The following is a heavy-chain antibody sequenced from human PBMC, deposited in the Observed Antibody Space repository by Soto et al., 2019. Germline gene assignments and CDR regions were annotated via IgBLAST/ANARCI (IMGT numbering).Heavy chain of an antibody. Sequence: GGSLRLSCAASGFTFSSYAMHWVRQAPGKGLEWVAVISYDGSNKYYADSVKGRFTISRDNSKNTLYLQMNSLRAEDTAVYYCARGKVAPEVGASDYWGQGTLVTVSS. J-gene: IGHJ4*02. D-gene: IGHD1-26*01. CDR2: ISYDGSNK. CDR3: ARGKVAPEVGASDY. CDR1: GFTFSSYA. V-gene: IGHV3-30-3*01.